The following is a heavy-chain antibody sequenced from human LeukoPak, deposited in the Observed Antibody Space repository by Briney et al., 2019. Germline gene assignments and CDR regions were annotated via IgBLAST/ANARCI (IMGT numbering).Heavy chain of an antibody. CDR3: ASPSVSSSPYYFDY. V-gene: IGHV1-8*01. Sequence: GASVKVSCKASGYTFTSYDINWVRQATGQGLEWVGWMNPNSGNTGYAQKFQGRVTMTRNTSISTAYMELSSLRSEDTAVYYCASPSVSSSPYYFDYWGQGTLVTVSS. J-gene: IGHJ4*02. D-gene: IGHD6-13*01. CDR2: MNPNSGNT. CDR1: GYTFTSYD.